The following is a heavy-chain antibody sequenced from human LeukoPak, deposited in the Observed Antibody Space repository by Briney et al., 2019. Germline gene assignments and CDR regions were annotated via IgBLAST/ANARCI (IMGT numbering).Heavy chain of an antibody. D-gene: IGHD3-16*01. Sequence: PSETLSLTCTVSGGSISSSSYYWGWIRQPPGKGLEWIGNIYYGGSTYYNPSLRSRVTISVDTSKNQFSLKLSSVTAADTAVYFCATNLQGVDYWGQGPLVTVSS. CDR2: IYYGGST. V-gene: IGHV4-39*07. J-gene: IGHJ4*02. CDR1: GGSISSSSYY. CDR3: ATNLQGVDY.